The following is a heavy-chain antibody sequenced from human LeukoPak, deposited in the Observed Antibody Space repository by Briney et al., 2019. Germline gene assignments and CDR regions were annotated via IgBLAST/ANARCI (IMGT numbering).Heavy chain of an antibody. Sequence: GGSLRLSCAASGFTFSDYYMSWIRQAPGKGLEWVSYISSSGSTIYYADSVKGRFTISRDNAKNPLYLQMDSLRAEDTAVYYCSRDPGVWGTVRAGYFVYWGQGTMVSVSS. CDR1: GFTFSDYY. J-gene: IGHJ4*02. D-gene: IGHD3-16*01. CDR2: ISSSGSTI. V-gene: IGHV3-11*04. CDR3: SRDPGVWGTVRAGYFVY.